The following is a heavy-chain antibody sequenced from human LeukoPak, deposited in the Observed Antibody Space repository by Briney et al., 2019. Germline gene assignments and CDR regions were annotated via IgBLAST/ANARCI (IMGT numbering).Heavy chain of an antibody. V-gene: IGHV3-30*18. D-gene: IGHD3-10*01. CDR3: AKQSKVRGVRGYFDY. Sequence: GGSLRLSCAASGFTFSSYGMHWVRQAPGKGLEWVAVISYDGSNKYYADSVKGRFTISRDNSKNTLYLQVNSRRAEDTAVYYCAKQSKVRGVRGYFDYWGQGTLVTVSS. CDR1: GFTFSSYG. J-gene: IGHJ4*02. CDR2: ISYDGSNK.